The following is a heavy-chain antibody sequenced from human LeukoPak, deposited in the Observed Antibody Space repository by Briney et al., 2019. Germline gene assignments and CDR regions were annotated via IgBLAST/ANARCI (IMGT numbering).Heavy chain of an antibody. D-gene: IGHD5-18*01. V-gene: IGHV3-21*01. CDR2: ISSSSSYI. CDR1: GFTFSSYS. J-gene: IGHJ6*02. Sequence: PGGSLRLSCAASGFTFSSYSMNWVRQAPGKGLEWVSSISSSSSYIYYADSVKGRFTISRDNAKNSLYLQMNSLRAEDTAVYYCARDRRGGYGYLNQGYYYYYGMDVWGQGTTVTVSS. CDR3: ARDRRGGYGYLNQGYYYYYGMDV.